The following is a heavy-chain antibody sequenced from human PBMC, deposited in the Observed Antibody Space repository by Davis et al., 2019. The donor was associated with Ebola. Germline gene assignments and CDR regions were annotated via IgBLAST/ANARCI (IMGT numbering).Heavy chain of an antibody. V-gene: IGHV4-39*01. CDR1: GGSISSNGYY. J-gene: IGHJ4*02. D-gene: IGHD1-1*01. CDR2: IYYTGST. CDR3: GYNGFDF. Sequence: SETLSLTCTVSGGSISSNGYYWGWIRQPPGKGLEWIGSIYYTGSTYYNPSLKSRVTISVDTSKNQFSLKLSSVTAADTAVYYCGYNGFDFWGQGTLVTVSS.